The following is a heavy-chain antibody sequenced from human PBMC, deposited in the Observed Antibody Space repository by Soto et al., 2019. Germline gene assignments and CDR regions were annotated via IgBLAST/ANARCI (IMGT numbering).Heavy chain of an antibody. Sequence: EVQLVESGGGLVQPGGSLRLSCVASGFTFRTYWMAWVRQAPEKGLEWVANIKYAEREKYYVDSVKGRFTVSRDNARNSLCVQKTSLRAEDTAVYYCARVRTEIYCGMAVWGQGTTVPVSS. J-gene: IGHJ6*02. CDR2: IKYAEREK. CDR1: GFTFRTYW. CDR3: ARVRTEIYCGMAV. V-gene: IGHV3-7*05.